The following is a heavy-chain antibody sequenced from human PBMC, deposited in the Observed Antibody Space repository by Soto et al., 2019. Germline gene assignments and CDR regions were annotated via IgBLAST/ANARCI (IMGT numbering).Heavy chain of an antibody. J-gene: IGHJ4*02. CDR1: GFTFSTYW. D-gene: IGHD5-12*01. CDR3: ARGGYSSFAN. Sequence: EVQVVESGGGLVQPGGSLRLSCAASGFTFSTYWMSWVRQAPGKGLEWVANIKEDGSKKYYVDSVKGRFTISRDNARNSLFLQMNSLRVEDRAIYYCARGGYSSFANWGQGTLVTVSS. CDR2: IKEDGSKK. V-gene: IGHV3-7*01.